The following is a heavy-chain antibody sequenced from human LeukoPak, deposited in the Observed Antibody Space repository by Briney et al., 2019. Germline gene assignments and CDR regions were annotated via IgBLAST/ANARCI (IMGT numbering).Heavy chain of an antibody. CDR2: LKSKADGGTA. CDR3: TGTTWIKGLDY. J-gene: IGHJ4*02. V-gene: IGHV3-15*01. Sequence: PGGPLRLSCAASGFPLNNAWMTWVRPAPGKGLEWVGRLKSKADGGTADYAAPVRGRFTISRDDSINTLYLQMNSLKTEDTAVYYCTGTTWIKGLDYWGQGTLVTVSS. CDR1: GFPLNNAW. D-gene: IGHD5-12*01.